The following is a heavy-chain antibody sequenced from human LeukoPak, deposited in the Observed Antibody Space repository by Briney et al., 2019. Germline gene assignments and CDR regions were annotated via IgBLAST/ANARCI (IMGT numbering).Heavy chain of an antibody. J-gene: IGHJ4*02. V-gene: IGHV3-7*01. D-gene: IGHD1-26*01. CDR1: GFTFSSYW. CDR2: IKQDGSEK. CDR3: ARDKIVGATHFDY. Sequence: GGSLRLSCAASGFTFSSYWMSWIRQAPGKGLEWVANIKQDGSEKYYVDSVKGRFTISRDNAKNSLYLQMNSLRAEDTAVYYCARDKIVGATHFDYWGQGTLVTVSS.